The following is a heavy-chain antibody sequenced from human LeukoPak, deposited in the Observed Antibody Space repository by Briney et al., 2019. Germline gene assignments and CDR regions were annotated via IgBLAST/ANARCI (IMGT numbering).Heavy chain of an antibody. CDR1: GGSISSGSYY. D-gene: IGHD6-19*01. J-gene: IGHJ3*02. Sequence: PSQTLSLTCTVSGGSISSGSYYWSWIRQPAGKGLEWIGRIYTSGSTYYNPSLKSRVTISVDTSKNQFSLKLSSVTAADTAVYYCASWLAQPSDAFDIWGQGTMVTVSS. V-gene: IGHV4-61*02. CDR3: ASWLAQPSDAFDI. CDR2: IYTSGST.